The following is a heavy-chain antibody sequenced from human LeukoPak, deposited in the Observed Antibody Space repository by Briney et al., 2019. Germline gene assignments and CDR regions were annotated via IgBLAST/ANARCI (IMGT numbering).Heavy chain of an antibody. Sequence: PGGSLRLSCEASGFTLNKYWMHWVRQAPGKGLVWVSRITGDGSDIAYADSVKGRFTVSRDDAKNTLFLQKNSLRVEDTAIYYCARDAYTTTSNWLDPWGQGTLVTVSS. CDR3: ARDAYTTTSNWLDP. CDR1: GFTLNKYW. V-gene: IGHV3-74*01. CDR2: ITGDGSDI. D-gene: IGHD4-17*01. J-gene: IGHJ5*02.